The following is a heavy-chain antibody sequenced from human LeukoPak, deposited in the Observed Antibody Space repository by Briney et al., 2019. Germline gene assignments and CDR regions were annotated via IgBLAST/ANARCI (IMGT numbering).Heavy chain of an antibody. CDR1: GFTFSSYS. V-gene: IGHV3-21*01. D-gene: IGHD2-2*01. J-gene: IGHJ5*02. Sequence: GGSLRLSCAASGFTFSSYSMNWVRQAPGKGLEWVSSISSSSSYIYYADSVKGRFTISRDNAKNSLYLQMNSLRAEDTAVYYCAKDPSSTSSYNWFDPWGQGTLVTVSS. CDR2: ISSSSSYI. CDR3: AKDPSSTSSYNWFDP.